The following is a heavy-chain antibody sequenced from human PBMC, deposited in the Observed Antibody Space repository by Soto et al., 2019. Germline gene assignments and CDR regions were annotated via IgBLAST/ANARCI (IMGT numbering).Heavy chain of an antibody. CDR3: ARHYSSGSRNWFDP. CDR1: GGSINSSSYF. Sequence: PSETLSLTCSVSGGSINSSSYFWCWVRQPPGKGLEWIGSIYYSGSTYYNPSLRSRVTISVDTSKNQFSLKLSSVTAADTAVFYCARHYSSGSRNWFDPWGQGTLVTSPQ. V-gene: IGHV4-39*01. CDR2: IYYSGST. D-gene: IGHD6-19*01. J-gene: IGHJ5*02.